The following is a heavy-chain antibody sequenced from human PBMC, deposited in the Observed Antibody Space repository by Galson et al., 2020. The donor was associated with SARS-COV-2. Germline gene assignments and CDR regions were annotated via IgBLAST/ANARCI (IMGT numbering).Heavy chain of an antibody. J-gene: IGHJ4*02. CDR2: INHSGST. V-gene: IGHV4-34*01. CDR3: ARGNYGDIPFDY. D-gene: IGHD4-17*01. CDR1: GGSFSGYY. Sequence: SETLSLTCAVYGGSFSGYYWSWIRQPPGQGLEWIGEINHSGSTNYNPSLKSRVTISVDTSKNQFSLKLSSVTAADTAVYYCARGNYGDIPFDYWGQGTLVTVSS.